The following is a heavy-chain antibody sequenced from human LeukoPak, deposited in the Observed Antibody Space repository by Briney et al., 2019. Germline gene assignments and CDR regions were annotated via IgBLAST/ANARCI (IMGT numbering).Heavy chain of an antibody. CDR2: INPSGGTT. CDR1: GYTFTSNY. Sequence: RASVKVSCKASGYTFTSNYMHWVRQAPGQGLEWMGIINPSGGTTIYAQKFQGRVTMTRDTSTSTAYMELSRLRSDDTAVYYCARVRYRLAETYIDYWGQGTLVTVSS. CDR3: ARVRYRLAETYIDY. J-gene: IGHJ4*02. V-gene: IGHV1-46*01. D-gene: IGHD3-16*01.